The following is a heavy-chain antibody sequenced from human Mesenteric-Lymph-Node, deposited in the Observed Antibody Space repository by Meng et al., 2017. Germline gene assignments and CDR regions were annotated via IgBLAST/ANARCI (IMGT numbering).Heavy chain of an antibody. J-gene: IGHJ5*02. V-gene: IGHV4-31*03. CDR2: IHSSGST. CDR3: ARASYGSGSPLGESWFDP. D-gene: IGHD3-10*01. Sequence: QVPLQESDPGLVKPSQTLSLTCTVSGGSISSGGYYWSWIRQHPGKGLEWIGYIHSSGSTHYNPSLRSRLTISVDTSKNQFSLKLSSVTAADTAVYYCARASYGSGSPLGESWFDPWGQGTLVTVSS. CDR1: GGSISSGGYY.